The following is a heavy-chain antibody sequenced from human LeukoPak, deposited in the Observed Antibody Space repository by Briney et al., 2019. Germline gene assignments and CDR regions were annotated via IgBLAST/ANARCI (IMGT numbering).Heavy chain of an antibody. CDR1: GYTFTGYY. D-gene: IGHD6-19*01. CDR2: INPNSGGT. J-gene: IGHJ4*02. Sequence: ASVKVSCKASGYTFTGYYMHWVRQAPGQGLEWMGWINPNSGGTNYAQKFQGRVTMTRDTSISTAYMELSRLRSDDTAVYYCARERAAKYSSGWYGGDYWGQGTLVTVSS. V-gene: IGHV1-2*02. CDR3: ARERAAKYSSGWYGGDY.